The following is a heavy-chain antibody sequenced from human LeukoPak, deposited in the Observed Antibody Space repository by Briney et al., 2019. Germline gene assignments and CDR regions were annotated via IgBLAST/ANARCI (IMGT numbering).Heavy chain of an antibody. J-gene: IGHJ4*02. D-gene: IGHD1-26*01. CDR1: GYTFTSYG. CDR3: ARGGGGATAPTGYDY. V-gene: IGHV1-18*01. Sequence: ASVKVSCEASGYTFTSYGISWVRQAPGQGLEWMGWISAYNGNTNYAQKLQGRVTMTTDTSTSTAYMELRCLSSDDTAVYYCARGGGGATAPTGYDYWGQGTLVTVSS. CDR2: ISAYNGNT.